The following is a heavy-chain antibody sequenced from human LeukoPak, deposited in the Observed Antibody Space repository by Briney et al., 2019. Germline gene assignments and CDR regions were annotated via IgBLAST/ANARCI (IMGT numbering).Heavy chain of an antibody. CDR2: IYQTGST. CDR1: GYSISSGYY. D-gene: IGHD3/OR15-3a*01. Sequence: SETLSLTCTVSGYSISSGYYWGWIRQPPGKGLEWIGNIYQTGSTYFNPSLKSRVTISLDTSKNQFSLKLSSVTAADTAVYYCARTWTPGGDAFDIWGQGTMVIVSS. J-gene: IGHJ3*02. CDR3: ARTWTPGGDAFDI. V-gene: IGHV4-38-2*02.